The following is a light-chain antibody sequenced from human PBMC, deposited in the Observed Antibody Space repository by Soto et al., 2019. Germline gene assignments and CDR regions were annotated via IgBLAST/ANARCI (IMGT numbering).Light chain of an antibody. CDR1: QSVTSTY. J-gene: IGKJ2*01. Sequence: EIVLTQSPGTLSLSPGERATLSCRASQSVTSTYFAWYQQKPGQALRLLIYGATSRATGIPDRSSGSGSGTDFTLTISRLEPEDFAVYYCQQYGSTPPTFGQGTKLEIK. CDR3: QQYGSTPPT. V-gene: IGKV3-20*01. CDR2: GAT.